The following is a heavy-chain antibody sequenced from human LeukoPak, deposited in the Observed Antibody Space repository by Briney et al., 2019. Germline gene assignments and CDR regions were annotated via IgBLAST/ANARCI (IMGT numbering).Heavy chain of an antibody. D-gene: IGHD6-19*01. CDR1: GFTLLSDYY. J-gene: IGHJ4*02. CDR2: ISSGGYTI. Sequence: GGSLRLSRAASGFTLLSDYYMGWIRQAPGKGLEWVSYISSGGYTIHYADSVKGRFTISRDNSKNTLYLQMNSLRAEDTGVYYCAKDLSSGSRRAYWGQGTLVTVSS. V-gene: IGHV3-11*04. CDR3: AKDLSSGSRRAY.